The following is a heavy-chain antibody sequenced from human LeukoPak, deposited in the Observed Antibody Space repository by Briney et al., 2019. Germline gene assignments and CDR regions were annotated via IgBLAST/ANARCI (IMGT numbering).Heavy chain of an antibody. CDR1: GGSFSSGVYY. V-gene: IGHV4-31*03. CDR2: IYYSGST. J-gene: IGHJ4*02. Sequence: SQTLSLTCTVSGGSFSSGVYYWSWIRQHPGKGLEWIGYIYYSGSTYYNPSLKSRVTISVDTSKNQFSLKLSSVTAADTAVYYCARDFDRGAFDYWGQGTLVTVSS. D-gene: IGHD3-22*01. CDR3: ARDFDRGAFDY.